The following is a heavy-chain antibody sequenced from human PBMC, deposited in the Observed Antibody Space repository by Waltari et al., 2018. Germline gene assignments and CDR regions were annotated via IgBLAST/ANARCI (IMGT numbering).Heavy chain of an antibody. V-gene: IGHV4-39*01. Sequence: QMQLQESGPGLVKPSETLSLTCSVSGGYIRSSSYYWGWIRQAPGKGLEWIGSMSYSGRTYYNPSLKSRVTISEDTSKNQLSLKVSSVTAADTAVYYCARQNSLSNDGFDIWGQGTLVTVSS. J-gene: IGHJ3*02. CDR2: MSYSGRT. CDR1: GGYIRSSSYY. CDR3: ARQNSLSNDGFDI.